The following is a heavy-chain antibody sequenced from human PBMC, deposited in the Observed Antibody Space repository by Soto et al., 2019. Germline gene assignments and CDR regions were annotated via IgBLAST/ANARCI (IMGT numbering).Heavy chain of an antibody. V-gene: IGHV4-59*01. J-gene: IGHJ4*02. CDR3: ARDSLAFFDS. Sequence: WTWLRQPPGKGLEWIGYIYSSGSTLYNPSLKSRVIISVDTSMNQFSLKLSSVTAADTAVYYCARDSLAFFDSWGQGTLVTVSS. D-gene: IGHD5-12*01. CDR2: IYSSGST.